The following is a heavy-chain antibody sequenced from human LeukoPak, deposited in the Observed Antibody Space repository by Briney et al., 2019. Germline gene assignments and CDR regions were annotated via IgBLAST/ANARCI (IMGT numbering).Heavy chain of an antibody. Sequence: SGPTLVNPTQTLTLTCTFSGFSLSTSGMCVSWIRQPPEKALEWLARIDWDDDKYYSTSLKTRLTISKDTSKNQVVLTMTNMDPVDTATYYCARIIAAAGIIDYWGQGTLVTVSS. D-gene: IGHD6-13*01. CDR1: GFSLSTSGMC. V-gene: IGHV2-70*11. J-gene: IGHJ4*02. CDR3: ARIIAAAGIIDY. CDR2: IDWDDDK.